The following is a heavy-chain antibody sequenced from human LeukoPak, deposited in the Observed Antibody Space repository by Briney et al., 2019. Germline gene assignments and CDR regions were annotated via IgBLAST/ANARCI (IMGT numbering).Heavy chain of an antibody. CDR3: ARGRYNYGCFGF. CDR1: GGSISSGSYY. J-gene: IGHJ4*02. Sequence: SETLSLTCTVSGGSISSGSYYWAWIRQPPGKGLEWIGDIYYSGSSSYNPSLKSRVTMSVDTSKNQFSLRLSSVTAADTAVYYCARGRYNYGCFGFWGQGTLVTVSS. D-gene: IGHD5-18*01. V-gene: IGHV4-39*07. CDR2: IYYSGSS.